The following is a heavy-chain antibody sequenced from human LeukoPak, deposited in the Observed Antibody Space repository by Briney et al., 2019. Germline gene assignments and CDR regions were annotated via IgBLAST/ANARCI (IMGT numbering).Heavy chain of an antibody. V-gene: IGHV1-69*06. CDR3: ARVRAATDADHFYYLMDV. D-gene: IGHD6-13*01. J-gene: IGHJ6*03. Sequence: ASVKVSCKASGGTFSSYTVSWVRQAPEQGLEWMGGIIPVFAKTDYAQKFQGRVTFTADTSTSTAYMVLYSLRSEDTAVYYCARVRAATDADHFYYLMDVWGKGTTVTVSS. CDR2: IIPVFAKT. CDR1: GGTFSSYT.